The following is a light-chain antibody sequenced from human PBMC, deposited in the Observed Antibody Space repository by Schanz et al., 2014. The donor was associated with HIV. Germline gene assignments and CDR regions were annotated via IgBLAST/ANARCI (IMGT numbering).Light chain of an antibody. CDR3: SSYAGRNNLVV. CDR2: DVT. CDR1: SMAFSSSNF. J-gene: IGLJ2*01. Sequence: QSALTQPTSVSGSPGQSITISCTGASMAFSSSNFVSWYQQHPGEAPRLIIYDVTSRPSGVSARFSGSKSGNTASLTVSGLQAEDEADYYCSSYAGRNNLVVFGGGTKLTVL. V-gene: IGLV2-14*03.